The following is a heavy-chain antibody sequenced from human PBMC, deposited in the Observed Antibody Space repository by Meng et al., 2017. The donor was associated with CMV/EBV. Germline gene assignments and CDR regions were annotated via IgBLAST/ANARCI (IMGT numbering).Heavy chain of an antibody. CDR3: ARTPVADTAMVHYYYYGMDV. CDR2: ISYDGSNK. J-gene: IGHJ6*02. D-gene: IGHD5-18*01. V-gene: IGHV3-30-3*01. Sequence: GGSLRLSCAASGFTFSSYWMSWVRQAPGKGLEWVAVISYDGSNKYYADSVKGRFTISRDNSKNTLYLQMNSLRAEDTAVYYCARTPVADTAMVHYYYYGMDVWGQGTTVTVSS. CDR1: GFTFSSYW.